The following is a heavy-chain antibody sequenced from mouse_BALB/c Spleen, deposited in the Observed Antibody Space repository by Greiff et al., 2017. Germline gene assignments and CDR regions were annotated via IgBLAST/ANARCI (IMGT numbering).Heavy chain of an antibody. CDR2: ISNGGGST. V-gene: IGHV5-12-2*01. D-gene: IGHD1-1*01. Sequence: EVKLVESGGGLVQPGGSLKLSCAASGFTFSSYTMSWVRQTPEKRLEWVAYISNGGGSTYYPDTVKGRFTISRDNAKNTLYLQMSSLKSEGTAMYYCARHYGSSYYFDYWGQGTTLTVSS. J-gene: IGHJ2*01. CDR1: GFTFSSYT. CDR3: ARHYGSSYYFDY.